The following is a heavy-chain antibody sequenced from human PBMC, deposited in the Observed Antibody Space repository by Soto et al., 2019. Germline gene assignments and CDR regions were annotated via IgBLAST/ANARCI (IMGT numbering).Heavy chain of an antibody. V-gene: IGHV4-4*02. D-gene: IGHD3-10*01. CDR1: GTSISSTYW. Sequence: SETLSLTCAVSGTSISSTYWWTWVRQPPGKGLEWIGEINHSGSTNYNPSLKSRVTISVDTSKNQFSLKLSSVTAADTAVYYCARGVGSGTYYNQYNWFDPWGQGTLVTV. CDR2: INHSGST. J-gene: IGHJ5*02. CDR3: ARGVGSGTYYNQYNWFDP.